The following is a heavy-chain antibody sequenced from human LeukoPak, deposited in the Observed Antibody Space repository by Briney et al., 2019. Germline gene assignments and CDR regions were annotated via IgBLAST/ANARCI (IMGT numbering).Heavy chain of an antibody. CDR1: GLSLGTYN. D-gene: IGHD2-2*01. Sequence: PGGSLRLSCAASGLSLGTYNMNWVRQAPGKGLEWVASITYRSDYIYYADSVKGRFTISRDNARNSLYLQMNSLRAEDTALYYCVRDRCSSTSCHDSPNWFDPWGQGTLVTVSS. CDR3: VRDRCSSTSCHDSPNWFDP. CDR2: ITYRSDYI. V-gene: IGHV3-21*04. J-gene: IGHJ5*02.